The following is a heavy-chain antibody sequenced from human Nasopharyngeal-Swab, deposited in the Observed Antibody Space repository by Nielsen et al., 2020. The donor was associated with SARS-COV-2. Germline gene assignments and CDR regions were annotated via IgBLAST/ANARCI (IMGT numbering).Heavy chain of an antibody. V-gene: IGHV5-51*01. CDR3: AIDYGSGTYGLDV. J-gene: IGHJ6*02. CDR1: GYRFSTYW. D-gene: IGHD3-10*01. Sequence: GGSLRLSCKASGYRFSTYWINWVRQTPGKGLEWMGIIYPGDSDTKYSPSFQGQVSISVDKSINPAYLQWNSLKASDTATYFCAIDYGSGTYGLDVWGQGTRVTVSS. CDR2: IYPGDSDT.